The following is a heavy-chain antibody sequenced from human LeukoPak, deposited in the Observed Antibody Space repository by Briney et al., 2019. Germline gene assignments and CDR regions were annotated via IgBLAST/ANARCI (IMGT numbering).Heavy chain of an antibody. CDR1: GFTFSSYG. Sequence: PGGSLRLSCAASGFTFSSYGMHWVRQAPGKGLEWVAVISYDGSNKYYADSVKGRFTISRDNSKSTLYLQMNSLRAEDTAVYYCAKGKNYGDPRDFEYWGQGTLVTVSS. D-gene: IGHD4-17*01. J-gene: IGHJ4*02. CDR2: ISYDGSNK. V-gene: IGHV3-30*18. CDR3: AKGKNYGDPRDFEY.